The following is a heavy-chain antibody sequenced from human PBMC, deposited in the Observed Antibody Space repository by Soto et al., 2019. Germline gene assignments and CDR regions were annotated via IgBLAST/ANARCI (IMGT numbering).Heavy chain of an antibody. V-gene: IGHV1-2*04. CDR3: ASPDTAMVKNYYYGMDV. Sequence: ASVKVSCKASGYTFTGFHIHWVRQAPGQGLEWMGWINPNGGGRNYAQKFQGWVTMTRDTSISTAYMELSRLKSDDTAVYYCASPDTAMVKNYYYGMDVWGQGTTVTVSS. D-gene: IGHD5-18*01. CDR2: INPNGGGR. J-gene: IGHJ6*02. CDR1: GYTFTGFH.